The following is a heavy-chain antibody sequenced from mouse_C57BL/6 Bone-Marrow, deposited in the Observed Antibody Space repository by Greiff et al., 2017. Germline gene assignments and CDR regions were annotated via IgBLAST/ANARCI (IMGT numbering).Heavy chain of an antibody. D-gene: IGHD5-5*01. Sequence: QVQLQQPEAELVMPGASVKLSCKASGYTFTSYWMHWVKQRPGQGLEWMGEIDPSDSYTNYNQKFKGKATLTVDKSSSTAYMQLSSLTSEDSAVYYCALPIWIFGVWGTGTTVTVSS. J-gene: IGHJ1*03. CDR2: IDPSDSYT. CDR3: ALPIWIFGV. CDR1: GYTFTSYW. V-gene: IGHV1-69*01.